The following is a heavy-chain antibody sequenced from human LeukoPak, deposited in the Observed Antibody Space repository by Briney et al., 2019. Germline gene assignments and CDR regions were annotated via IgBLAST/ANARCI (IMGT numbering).Heavy chain of an antibody. CDR2: ITSSGGST. CDR3: AKEPDYGDYFDY. CDR1: GFTFSSYA. D-gene: IGHD4-17*01. Sequence: GGSLRLSCAASGFTFSSYAMSWVRLAPGTGLEWVSTITSSGGSTYYADSVKGRFTISRDNSKNTLFLQMNSLRAEDTAVYYCAKEPDYGDYFDYWGQGTLVTVSS. J-gene: IGHJ4*02. V-gene: IGHV3-23*01.